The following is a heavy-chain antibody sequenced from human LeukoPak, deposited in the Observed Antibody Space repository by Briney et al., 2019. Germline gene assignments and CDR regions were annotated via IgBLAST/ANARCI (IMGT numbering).Heavy chain of an antibody. CDR1: GFTVSGHP. J-gene: IGHJ4*02. CDR2: IYRGGNT. CDR3: ATSTVAKYDY. Sequence: GGSLRLSCAASGFTVSGHPMSWVRQAPGKGLEWVSVIYRGGNTYYADSVKGRFTISTDNSKNTLYLQMNSLRAEDTALYYCATSTVAKYDYWGQGTLVAVSS. V-gene: IGHV3-53*01. D-gene: IGHD4-11*01.